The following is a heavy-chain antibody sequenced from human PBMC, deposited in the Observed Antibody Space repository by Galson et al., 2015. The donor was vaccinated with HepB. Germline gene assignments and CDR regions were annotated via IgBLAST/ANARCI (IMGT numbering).Heavy chain of an antibody. D-gene: IGHD4-11*01. J-gene: IGHJ6*02. CDR2: ISSSSSYI. Sequence: SLRLSCAASGFSFSSYNMNWVRQAPGKGLEWVSSISSSSSYIYYADSVKGRFTISRDNARDSLYLQMNSLRAEDTAVHYCANLVHSISSRENEGYYYGVDVWGQGTTVTVSS. CDR3: ANLVHSISSRENEGYYYGVDV. CDR1: GFSFSSYN. V-gene: IGHV3-21*01.